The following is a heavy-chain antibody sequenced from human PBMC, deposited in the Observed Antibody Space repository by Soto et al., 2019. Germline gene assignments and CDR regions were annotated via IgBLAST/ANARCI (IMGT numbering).Heavy chain of an antibody. Sequence: EVQLVESGGGLVQPGGSLRLSCVASGFTFSSYEMNWVRQAPGKGLEWVSYIGSSGSTIYYADSVKGRFTISRDNAKNSLYLQMTSLRAEDTAVYYCARKTFNWFDPWGQGTLVTVSS. CDR1: GFTFSSYE. J-gene: IGHJ5*02. V-gene: IGHV3-48*03. CDR2: IGSSGSTI. CDR3: ARKTFNWFDP.